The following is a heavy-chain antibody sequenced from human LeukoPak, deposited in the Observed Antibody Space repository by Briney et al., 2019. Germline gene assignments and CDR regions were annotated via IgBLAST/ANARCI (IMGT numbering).Heavy chain of an antibody. V-gene: IGHV3-23*01. CDR3: AKDSTAYNGVYDAFDV. CDR1: GFSFSVYT. J-gene: IGHJ3*01. Sequence: PGGSLRLSCAASGFSFSVYTMSWVRQAPGKGLEWVSVLSGFGTFYADSVKGRFTISRDDSKNTLYLQMNSLRADDTAVYYCAKDSTAYNGVYDAFDVWGQGTMVTVAS. D-gene: IGHD1-1*01. CDR2: LSGFGT.